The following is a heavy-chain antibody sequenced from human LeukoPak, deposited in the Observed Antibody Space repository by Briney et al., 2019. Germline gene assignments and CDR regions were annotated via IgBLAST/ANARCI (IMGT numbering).Heavy chain of an antibody. J-gene: IGHJ5*02. CDR1: GFTFSSYE. V-gene: IGHV3-48*03. D-gene: IGHD3-10*01. CDR3: ARAGLKLLGKNWFDP. Sequence: GGSLRLSCAASGFTFSSYEMNWVRQAPGKGLEWVSYISSSGSTIYYADSVKGRFTISRDNAKNSLYLQMNSLRAEDTAVYYCARAGLKLLGKNWFDPWGQGTLVTVSS. CDR2: ISSSGSTI.